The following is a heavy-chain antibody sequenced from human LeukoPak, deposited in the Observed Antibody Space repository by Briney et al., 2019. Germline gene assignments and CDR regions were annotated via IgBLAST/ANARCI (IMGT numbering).Heavy chain of an antibody. J-gene: IGHJ5*02. V-gene: IGHV3-23*01. Sequence: PGGSLRLSCAASGFSFSSYAMSWVRQAPGKGLEWVSDISGSGDNTYYADSVRGRFTISRDNSKNTLSLQMNTLRAEDTAVYYCAKASVGHWFDPWGQGTLVTVSS. CDR2: ISGSGDNT. CDR3: AKASVGHWFDP. CDR1: GFSFSSYA. D-gene: IGHD2-2*01.